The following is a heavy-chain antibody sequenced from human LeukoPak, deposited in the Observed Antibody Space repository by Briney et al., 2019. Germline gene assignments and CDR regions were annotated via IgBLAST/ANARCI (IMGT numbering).Heavy chain of an antibody. CDR3: ARAPIGGWYFDL. V-gene: IGHV6-1*01. CDR2: TYYRSKWSN. D-gene: IGHD2-15*01. CDR1: GDIVSSNTVT. Sequence: SQTLSLPCAISGDIVSSNTVTWNWIRQSPSRGLEWLGRTYYRSKWSNDYAVSVKSRIIINPDTSQNQFSLQLNSLTPEDTAVYFCARAPIGGWYFDLWGRGTLVTVSS. J-gene: IGHJ2*01.